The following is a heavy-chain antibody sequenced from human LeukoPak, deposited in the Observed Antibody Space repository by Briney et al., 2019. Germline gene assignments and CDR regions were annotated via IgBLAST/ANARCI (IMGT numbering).Heavy chain of an antibody. CDR3: ARAGAWCSSTSCYTSYYYYYGMDV. CDR1: GYTFTSYY. J-gene: IGHJ6*02. D-gene: IGHD2-2*02. V-gene: IGHV1-46*01. Sequence: ASVKVSCKASGYTFTSYYMRWVRQAPGQGLEWMGIINPSGGSTSYAQKFQGRVTMTRDTSTSTVYMELSSLRSEDTAVYYCARAGAWCSSTSCYTSYYYYYGMDVWGQGTTVTVSS. CDR2: INPSGGST.